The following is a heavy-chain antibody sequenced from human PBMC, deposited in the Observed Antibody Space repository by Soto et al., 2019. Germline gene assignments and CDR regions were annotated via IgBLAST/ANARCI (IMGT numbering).Heavy chain of an antibody. CDR1: GGTFNSVA. CDR3: ARGLMAAAGFRTPHYYYYLGMDV. Sequence: GASVKVSCKASGGTFNSVAFSWVRQAPGQGLEWMGGIIPIFGTANYAQKVLGRVTMTADESTGTAYMELSSLRSDDSAVHHCARGLMAAAGFRTPHYYYYLGMDVWGQGPPVTVSS. V-gene: IGHV1-69*13. D-gene: IGHD6-13*01. J-gene: IGHJ6*02. CDR2: IIPIFGTA.